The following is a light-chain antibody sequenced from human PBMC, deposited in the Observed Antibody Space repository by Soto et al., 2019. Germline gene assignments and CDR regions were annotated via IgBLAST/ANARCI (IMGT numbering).Light chain of an antibody. CDR1: QSVSSSY. CDR3: QQYGSSPLFT. CDR2: DAS. V-gene: IGKV3-20*01. J-gene: IGKJ3*01. Sequence: EIVLTQSPGTLSLSPGERATLSCRASQSVSSSYLAWYQQKPGQAPRLLIYDASSRATGIPDRFSGSGSVTDFTLTISRLEPEDLAVYYCQQYGSSPLFTFGPGTKVDIK.